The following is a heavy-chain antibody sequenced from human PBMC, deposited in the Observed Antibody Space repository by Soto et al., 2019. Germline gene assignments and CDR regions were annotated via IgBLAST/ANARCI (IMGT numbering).Heavy chain of an antibody. J-gene: IGHJ3*02. D-gene: IGHD2-21*02. CDR2: FDPEDGET. Sequence: QVQLVQSGAEVKKPGASVKVSCKVSGYTLSDLYIHWVRQTPGKRLQWMGGFDPEDGETIYAQRFQGRVTMTEDTSTDTAYMELSSLRSDDTAIYYCATQVRDFDAFEIWGQGTMVTVSS. CDR3: ATQVRDFDAFEI. V-gene: IGHV1-24*01. CDR1: GYTLSDLY.